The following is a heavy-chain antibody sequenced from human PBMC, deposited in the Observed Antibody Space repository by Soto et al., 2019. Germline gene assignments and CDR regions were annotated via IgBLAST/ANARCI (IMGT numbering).Heavy chain of an antibody. D-gene: IGHD6-19*01. CDR3: AKAYSSGWYYYYYGMDV. V-gene: IGHV3-30*18. CDR2: ISYDGSNK. Sequence: PGGSLRLSCAASGLTFSSYGMHWVRQAPGKGLEWVAVISYDGSNKYYADSVKGRFTISRDNSKNTLYLQMNSLRAEDTAVYYCAKAYSSGWYYYYYGMDVWGQGTTVTVSS. J-gene: IGHJ6*02. CDR1: GLTFSSYG.